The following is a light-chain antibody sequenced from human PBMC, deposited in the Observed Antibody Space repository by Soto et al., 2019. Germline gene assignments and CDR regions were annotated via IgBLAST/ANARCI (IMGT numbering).Light chain of an antibody. CDR3: QQYGSSTPYT. CDR1: QTVSSGY. Sequence: DIVLTQSPATLSLSPGERATLYCGASQTVSSGYLAWYQQKPGLAPRLLIYDASTRATGIPVRFSGSGSGRDFTLTISSLEPEDFAVYYCQQYGSSTPYTFGQGTKLEIK. CDR2: DAS. V-gene: IGKV3D-20*01. J-gene: IGKJ2*01.